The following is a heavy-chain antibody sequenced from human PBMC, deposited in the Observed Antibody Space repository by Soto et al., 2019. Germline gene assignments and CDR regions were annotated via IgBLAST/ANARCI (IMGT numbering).Heavy chain of an antibody. CDR2: IYYSGST. V-gene: IGHV4-31*03. D-gene: IGHD3-9*01. CDR1: GGSISSGGYY. Sequence: ASETLSLTCTVSGGSISSGGYYWSWIRQHPGKGLEWIGYIYYSGSTYYNPSLKSRVTISVDTSKNQFSLKLSSVTAADTAVYYCAREGYYDILTGYSPWGQGTLVTVSS. J-gene: IGHJ5*02. CDR3: AREGYYDILTGYSP.